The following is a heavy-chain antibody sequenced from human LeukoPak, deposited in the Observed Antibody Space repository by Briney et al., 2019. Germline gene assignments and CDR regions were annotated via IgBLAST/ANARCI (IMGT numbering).Heavy chain of an antibody. CDR1: GFTFSSYG. Sequence: GGSLRLSCAASGFTFSSYGMSWVRQAPGKGLEWVSAISGSGGSTYYADSVKGRFTISRDNSKNTLYLQMNSLRAEDTAIYYCAKLVRYDSSGYLDYWGQGTLVTVSS. V-gene: IGHV3-23*01. CDR2: ISGSGGST. D-gene: IGHD3-22*01. J-gene: IGHJ4*02. CDR3: AKLVRYDSSGYLDY.